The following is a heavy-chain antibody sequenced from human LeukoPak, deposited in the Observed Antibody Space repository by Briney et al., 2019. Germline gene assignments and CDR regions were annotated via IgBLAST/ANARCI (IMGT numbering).Heavy chain of an antibody. D-gene: IGHD6-13*01. J-gene: IGHJ4*02. V-gene: IGHV3-30*03. CDR2: ISLDGNNK. Sequence: GGSLRLSCAASGFTFSSYAMHWVRQAPGKGLEWVAVISLDGNNKYYADSVKGRYSISRDNSKNTLYLQMSSLRAEDTAVYYCARDSHSSSWYSEFDYWGQGTQVTVSS. CDR1: GFTFSSYA. CDR3: ARDSHSSSWYSEFDY.